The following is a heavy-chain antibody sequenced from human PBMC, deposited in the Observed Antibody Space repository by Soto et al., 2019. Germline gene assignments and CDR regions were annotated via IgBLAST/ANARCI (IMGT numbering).Heavy chain of an antibody. CDR1: GYTFTSYA. V-gene: IGHV1-3*01. J-gene: IGHJ6*03. CDR2: INAGNGNT. Sequence: QVQLVQSGAEVKKPGASVKVSCKASGYTFTSYAMHWVRQAPGQRLEWMGWINAGNGNTKYSQKFQGRVTITRDTSASTAYMELSSLRSEDTAVYYCARDLGGYCSGGSCYHYYYMDVWGKGTTVTVSS. D-gene: IGHD2-15*01. CDR3: ARDLGGYCSGGSCYHYYYMDV.